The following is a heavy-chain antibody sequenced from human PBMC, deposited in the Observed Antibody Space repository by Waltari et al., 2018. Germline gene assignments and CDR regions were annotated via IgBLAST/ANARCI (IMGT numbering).Heavy chain of an antibody. Sequence: QVQLVQSGAEVKKPGSSVKVSCKASGGTFNSYSISWVRQAPGQGLEWMGGLIPIFDAANYAQKFQGRGRITADESTSTAYMELSSLRSEDTAVYYCARGPYGDYLNWFDPWGQGTLVTVSS. CDR3: ARGPYGDYLNWFDP. V-gene: IGHV1-69*13. D-gene: IGHD4-17*01. J-gene: IGHJ5*02. CDR2: LIPIFDAA. CDR1: GGTFNSYS.